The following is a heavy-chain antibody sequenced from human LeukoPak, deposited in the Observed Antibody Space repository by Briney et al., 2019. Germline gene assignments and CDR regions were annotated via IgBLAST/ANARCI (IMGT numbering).Heavy chain of an antibody. Sequence: PGGSLRLSCAASGFTFSSYAMSWVRQAPGMGPMWVSRICPDGTVTNYADSVKARFIISRDNARNTVYLQMNSLRVEDTAVYYCVRDFRSADYWGQGTLVTVSS. CDR1: GFTFSSYA. CDR3: VRDFRSADY. CDR2: ICPDGTVT. V-gene: IGHV3-74*01. J-gene: IGHJ4*02.